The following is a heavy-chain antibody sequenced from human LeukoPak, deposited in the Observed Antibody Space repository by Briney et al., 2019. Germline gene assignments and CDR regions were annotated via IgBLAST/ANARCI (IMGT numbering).Heavy chain of an antibody. CDR3: AAPYGSGSYYNGVY. V-gene: IGHV1-58*01. Sequence: SVKVSCKASGFTFTSSAVQWVRQARGQRLEWIGWIVVGSGNTNYAQKFQERVTITRDMSTSTAYMELSSLRSEGTAVYYCAAPYGSGSYYNGVYWGQGTLVTVSS. D-gene: IGHD3-10*01. J-gene: IGHJ4*02. CDR2: IVVGSGNT. CDR1: GFTFTSSA.